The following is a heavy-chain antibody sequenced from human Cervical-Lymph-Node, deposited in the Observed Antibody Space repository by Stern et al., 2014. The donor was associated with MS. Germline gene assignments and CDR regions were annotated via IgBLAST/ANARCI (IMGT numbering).Heavy chain of an antibody. CDR3: ARDFVDIPMVTRSDYLDC. CDR1: GYNFTNFA. J-gene: IGHJ4*02. D-gene: IGHD5-18*01. V-gene: IGHV7-4-1*02. CDR2: INTKTGKS. Sequence: QVQLMQSGSELKKPGASVKVSCKVSGYNFTNFAMNWVRQAPGQGLEWMGWINTKTGKSTYAQDFTGRFVFSLDTSVSTAHLQISSLKAEDTAIYYCARDFVDIPMVTRSDYLDCWGQGTLVTVSS.